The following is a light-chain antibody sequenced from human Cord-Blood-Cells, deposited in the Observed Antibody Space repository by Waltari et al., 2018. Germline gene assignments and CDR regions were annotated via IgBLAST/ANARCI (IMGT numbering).Light chain of an antibody. V-gene: IGLV2-23*01. J-gene: IGLJ2*01. Sequence: QSALTQPASVSGSHGQSITISCTGTSSYVGSYNLVSWYQQHPGKAPKLMIYEGSKWPSGVSKRFSCSKSGNTASLTISVLQAEDEADYYCCSYAGSSTVVFGGGTKLTVL. CDR2: EGS. CDR3: CSYAGSSTVV. CDR1: SSYVGSYNL.